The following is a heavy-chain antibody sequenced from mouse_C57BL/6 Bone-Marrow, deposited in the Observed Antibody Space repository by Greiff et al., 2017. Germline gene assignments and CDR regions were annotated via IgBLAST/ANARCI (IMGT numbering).Heavy chain of an antibody. V-gene: IGHV1-50*01. CDR3: ARNYDYDAEAMDY. D-gene: IGHD2-4*01. CDR1: GYTFTSYW. Sequence: QVQLQQPGAELVKPGASVKLSCKASGYTFTSYWMQWVKQRPGQGLEWIGEIDPSDSYTNYNQKFKGKATLTVDTSSSTAYMQLSSLTSEDSAVYYCARNYDYDAEAMDYWGQGTSVTVSS. CDR2: IDPSDSYT. J-gene: IGHJ4*01.